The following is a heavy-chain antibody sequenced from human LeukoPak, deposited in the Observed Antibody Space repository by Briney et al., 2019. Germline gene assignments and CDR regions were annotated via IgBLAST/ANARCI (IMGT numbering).Heavy chain of an antibody. CDR3: ARGPRNDP. Sequence: ASVKVTCKTSGYPFTTYEINWVRQAAGQGLEWMGWVHPDTGYADYAQKFQGRVTMTSDTSISTAYMELSSLRSDDTAVYFCARGPRNDPWGQGTLVTVSS. D-gene: IGHD1-14*01. J-gene: IGHJ5*02. V-gene: IGHV1-8*01. CDR1: GYPFTTYE. CDR2: VHPDTGYA.